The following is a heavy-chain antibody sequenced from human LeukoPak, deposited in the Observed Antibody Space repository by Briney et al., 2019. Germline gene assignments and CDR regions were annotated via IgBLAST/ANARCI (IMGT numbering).Heavy chain of an antibody. V-gene: IGHV1-18*01. CDR2: ISASNGNT. CDR3: ARFDLWSGTYAFDI. J-gene: IGHJ3*02. CDR1: GYSFKTNS. D-gene: IGHD3-3*01. Sequence: ASVKVSCKAAGYSFKTNSITWVRQAPGHGREWMGWISASNGNTKYAQNFQGRVTMTTDTSTSTAYMELRSLRSDDTAVYYCARFDLWSGTYAFDIWGQGTMVTVSS.